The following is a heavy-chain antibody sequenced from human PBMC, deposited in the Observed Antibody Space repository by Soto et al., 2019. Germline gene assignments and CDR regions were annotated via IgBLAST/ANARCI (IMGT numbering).Heavy chain of an antibody. CDR1: GFSLRRPRMS. V-gene: IGHV2-70*04. Sequence: GPTRVNPTDSLTMTCTFSGFSLRRPRMSVSWIRQPTGKALERLARIDWDDDKFYSPSLSTRHTISKDTSKNQVDLTMTNVEPIDTAVHYCACSSEGCSVARDLLSCWGQGTLVTVSS. CDR2: IDWDDDK. J-gene: IGHJ4*02. CDR3: ACSSEGCSVARDLLSC. D-gene: IGHD6-25*01.